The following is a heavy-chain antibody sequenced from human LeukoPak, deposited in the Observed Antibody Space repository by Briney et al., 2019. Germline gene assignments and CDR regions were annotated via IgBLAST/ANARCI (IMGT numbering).Heavy chain of an antibody. J-gene: IGHJ4*02. CDR1: GFTFSTYW. CDR3: ARDSSGYQ. Sequence: PGGSLRLSCAASGFTFSTYWMSWVRQAPGKGLEWVANMKEDGSEKYYGDSVKGRFTISRDNAKNSLYLQMNSLRAEDTAVCYCARDSSGYQWGQGTLVTVSS. V-gene: IGHV3-7*01. D-gene: IGHD3-22*01. CDR2: MKEDGSEK.